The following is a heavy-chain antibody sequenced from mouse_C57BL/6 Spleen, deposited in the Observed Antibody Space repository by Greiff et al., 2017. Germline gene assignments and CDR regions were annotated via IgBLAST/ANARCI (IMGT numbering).Heavy chain of an antibody. CDR3: ARSGIYYGNSVFDY. CDR1: GYTFTGYW. V-gene: IGHV1-9*01. Sequence: VQLQQSGAELMKPGASVKLSCKATGYTFTGYWIEWVKQRPGHGLEWIGEILPGSGSTNYNEKFKGKATFTADTSSNTTYMQLSSLTTEDSAIYYWARSGIYYGNSVFDYWGQGTTLTVSS. J-gene: IGHJ2*01. D-gene: IGHD2-1*01. CDR2: ILPGSGST.